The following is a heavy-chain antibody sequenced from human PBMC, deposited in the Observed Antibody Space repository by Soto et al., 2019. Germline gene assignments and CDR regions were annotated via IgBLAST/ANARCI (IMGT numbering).Heavy chain of an antibody. CDR1: GYTFTGYF. D-gene: IGHD3-22*01. CDR2: INPKSGVT. CDR3: GRHRTNYDSSAYVGFWTFAP. V-gene: IGHV1-2*02. Sequence: SVKVSCKASGYTFTGYFIHWVRQAPVQGLEWMGWINPKSGVTNYAQKFQGRVTMTRDTSISTAYVDLSRLRSDDTAIYFCGRHRTNYDSSAYVGFWTFAPWGRGTLVTVSS. J-gene: IGHJ5*02.